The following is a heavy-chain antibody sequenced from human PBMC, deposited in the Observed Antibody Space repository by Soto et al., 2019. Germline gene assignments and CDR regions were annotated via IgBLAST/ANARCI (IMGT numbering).Heavy chain of an antibody. V-gene: IGHV3-21*01. CDR1: GFTFSRVS. CDR2: ISSAGSET. J-gene: IGHJ4*02. Sequence: SGGSLRLSCEASGFTFSRVSMKWVRQVPGKGLEWVGFISSAGSETWYAESVKDRFIISRDNAQNALFLQINTRRPEDSAIYYCARVDYWGQGTLVTVSS. CDR3: ARVDY.